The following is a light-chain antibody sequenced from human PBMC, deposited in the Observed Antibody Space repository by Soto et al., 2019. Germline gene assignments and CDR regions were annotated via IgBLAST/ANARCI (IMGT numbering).Light chain of an antibody. V-gene: IGKV3-20*01. J-gene: IGKJ5*01. CDR3: QQYGSSPMT. Sequence: EVVMTQSPATLSVSPGEGVTLSCRASQGIGDTLAWYQQKPGQAPRLLIYGASSRATGIPDRFSGSGSGTDFTLTISRLEPEDFAVYYCQQYGSSPMTFGQGTRLEI. CDR1: QGIGDT. CDR2: GAS.